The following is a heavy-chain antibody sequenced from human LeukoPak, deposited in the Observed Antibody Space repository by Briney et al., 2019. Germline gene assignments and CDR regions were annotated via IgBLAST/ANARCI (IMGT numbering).Heavy chain of an antibody. CDR3: ARRGDGGRSFDY. V-gene: IGHV3-53*01. J-gene: IGHJ4*02. CDR2: IYSGGKT. D-gene: IGHD4-23*01. CDR1: GFTVSSNY. Sequence: QAGGSLRLSCAASGFTVSSNYLSWVRQAPGKGLECVSVIYSGGKTYYADSVKGRFTISRDNSKNTLFLQMNSLRAEDTAVYYCARRGDGGRSFDYWGQGTLVTVSS.